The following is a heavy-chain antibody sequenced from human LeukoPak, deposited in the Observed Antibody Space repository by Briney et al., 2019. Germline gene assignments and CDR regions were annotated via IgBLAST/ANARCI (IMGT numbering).Heavy chain of an antibody. CDR1: GGSISSYY. CDR2: IYYSGST. V-gene: IGHV4-59*01. D-gene: IGHD2-2*01. Sequence: PSETLPLTCTVSGGSISSYYWSWIRQPPGKGLEWIGYIYYSGSTNYNPSLKSRVTISVDTSKNQFSLKLSSVTAADTAVYYCARAGFSAAGIYYYYMDVWGKGATVTVSS. CDR3: ARAGFSAAGIYYYYMDV. J-gene: IGHJ6*03.